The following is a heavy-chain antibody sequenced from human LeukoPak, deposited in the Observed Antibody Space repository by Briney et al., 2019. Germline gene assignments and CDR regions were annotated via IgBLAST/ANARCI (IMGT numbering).Heavy chain of an antibody. CDR2: ISDSGGST. D-gene: IGHD2-15*01. V-gene: IGHV3-23*01. J-gene: IGHJ4*02. Sequence: GGSLRLSCAASGFTFSSYAMSWVRQAPGKGLEWVSAISDSGGSTYFADSVKGRFTISRDNSKNTLYLQMNSLRAEDTAVYYCAKLTLLGYCSGGSCYDRRVFDYWGQGTLVTVSS. CDR3: AKLTLLGYCSGGSCYDRRVFDY. CDR1: GFTFSSYA.